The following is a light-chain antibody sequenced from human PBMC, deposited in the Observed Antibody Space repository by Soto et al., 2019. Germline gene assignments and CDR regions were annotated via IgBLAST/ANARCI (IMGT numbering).Light chain of an antibody. V-gene: IGKV3-11*01. CDR2: DAS. CDR3: QQRSNWPPKIT. CDR1: QSVRSY. Sequence: DIALTQSPATLSLSPGERATLSCTSSQSVRSYLAWYQQKPGQAPRLLIYDASNRATGIPARFSGIGSGTDFTLTISSLEPEEFAVYYCQQRSNWPPKITFGQGTRLEIK. J-gene: IGKJ5*01.